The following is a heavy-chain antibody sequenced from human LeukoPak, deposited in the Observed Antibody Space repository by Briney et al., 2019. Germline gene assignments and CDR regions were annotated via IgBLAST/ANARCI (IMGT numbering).Heavy chain of an antibody. CDR3: ARRDSGSYYRSSLDAFDI. D-gene: IGHD1-26*01. J-gene: IGHJ3*02. Sequence: SETLSLTCTVSGGSISSYYWSWIRQPAGKGLEWIGRIYTSGSTNYNPSLKSRVTMSVDTSKNQFSLKLSSVTAADTAVYYCARRDSGSYYRSSLDAFDIWGQGTMVTVSS. CDR2: IYTSGST. CDR1: GGSISSYY. V-gene: IGHV4-4*07.